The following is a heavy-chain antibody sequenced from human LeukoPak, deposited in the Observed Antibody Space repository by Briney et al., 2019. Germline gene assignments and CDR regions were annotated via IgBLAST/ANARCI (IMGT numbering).Heavy chain of an antibody. J-gene: IGHJ4*02. CDR2: ISGSGGST. Sequence: PGGSLRLSCAASGFTFSSYAMSWVRQAPGKGLEWVSAISGSGGSTYYADSVKGRFTISRDNSKNTLYLQMNSLRAEDTAVYYCAKDYDFWSGYSGFDYWGQGTLVTVSS. CDR1: GFTFSSYA. D-gene: IGHD3-3*01. CDR3: AKDYDFWSGYSGFDY. V-gene: IGHV3-23*01.